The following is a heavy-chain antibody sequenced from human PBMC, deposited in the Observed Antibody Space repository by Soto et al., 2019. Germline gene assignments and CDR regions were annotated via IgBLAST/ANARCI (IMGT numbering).Heavy chain of an antibody. J-gene: IGHJ3*02. CDR1: GFSVTNNY. V-gene: IGHV3-53*01. D-gene: IGHD2-2*01. CDR2: IYSGGGT. Sequence: QLVASGGGLIQPGESLTLSCEASGFSVTNNYMYWVRQAPGKGLEWVSLIYSGGGTHYADFVNGRFIISRDNSKNTLHLQMDKLRAEDTAIYYCARVIACSSSSCQGDNFDIWGRGTLVTVSP. CDR3: ARVIACSSSSCQGDNFDI.